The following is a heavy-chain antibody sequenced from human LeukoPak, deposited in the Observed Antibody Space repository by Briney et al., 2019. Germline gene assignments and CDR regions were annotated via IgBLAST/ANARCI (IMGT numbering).Heavy chain of an antibody. CDR1: GLTFSSYA. J-gene: IGHJ4*02. CDR3: ARGEYYGDPTDY. Sequence: GRSLRLSCAASGLTFSSYAMHWVRQAPGKGLEWVAVISYDGSNKYYADSVKGRFTISRDNSKNTLYLQMNSLRAEDTAVYYCARGEYYGDPTDYWGQGTLVTVSS. CDR2: ISYDGSNK. V-gene: IGHV3-30*04. D-gene: IGHD4-17*01.